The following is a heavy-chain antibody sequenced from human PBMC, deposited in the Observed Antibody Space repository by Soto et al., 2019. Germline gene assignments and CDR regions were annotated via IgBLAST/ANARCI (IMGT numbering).Heavy chain of an antibody. Sequence: EVQLLESGGGLVQPGGSLRLSCAASGFSFRNYAMSWFRQAPGKGLEWISTLTGSSSNIYYADSVKGRFAISRDNSRNTLYLQMNSLTAEDTAVYYCANGRATYGLLTHDYWGQGTLVTVSS. V-gene: IGHV3-23*01. CDR2: LTGSSSNI. D-gene: IGHD3-10*01. CDR3: ANGRATYGLLTHDY. J-gene: IGHJ4*02. CDR1: GFSFRNYA.